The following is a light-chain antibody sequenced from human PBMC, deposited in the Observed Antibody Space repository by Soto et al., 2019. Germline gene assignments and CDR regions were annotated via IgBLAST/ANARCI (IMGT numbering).Light chain of an antibody. J-gene: IGKJ1*01. Sequence: IKMRHYPSTLPASVRDVIDIICRASQSISNWLAWYQQKPGTAPKVLIYHASNLQSGVPSRFSGSGSGTEFTLTISSLQPDDFAPYYCQPYNSYSFGQGTKVDIK. CDR1: QSISNW. V-gene: IGKV1-5*02. CDR2: HAS. CDR3: QPYNSYS.